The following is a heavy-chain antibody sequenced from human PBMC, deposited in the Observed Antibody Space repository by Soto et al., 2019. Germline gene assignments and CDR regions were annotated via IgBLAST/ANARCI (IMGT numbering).Heavy chain of an antibody. CDR3: ARDGRYCSGGSCHPAFDI. J-gene: IGHJ3*02. CDR2: IWYDGSNK. CDR1: GFTFSSYG. D-gene: IGHD2-15*01. V-gene: IGHV3-33*01. Sequence: GGSLRLSCAASGFTFSSYGMHWVRQAPGKGLEWVAVIWYDGSNKYYADSVKGRFTISRDNSKNTLYLQMNSLRAEDTAVYYCARDGRYCSGGSCHPAFDIWGQGTMVTV.